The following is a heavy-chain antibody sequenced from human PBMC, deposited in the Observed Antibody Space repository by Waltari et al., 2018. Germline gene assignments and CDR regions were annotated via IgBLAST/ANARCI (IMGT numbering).Heavy chain of an antibody. J-gene: IGHJ3*02. CDR1: GYTLTASS. Sequence: QLQLVQSRAEVKKPGACVTVSCKVSGYTLTASSIPRVRQAPGKGLEWMGGFDTEDADTIYSHKFQDRFTMTDDTSTDTAYMGLSSLRSEDTAVYYCATVGAPPEGAFDIWGQGTMVTVSS. CDR2: FDTEDADT. CDR3: ATVGAPPEGAFDI. V-gene: IGHV1-24*01. D-gene: IGHD3-16*01.